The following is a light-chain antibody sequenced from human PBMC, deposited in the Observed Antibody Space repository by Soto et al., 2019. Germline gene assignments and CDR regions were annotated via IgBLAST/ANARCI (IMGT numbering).Light chain of an antibody. CDR1: QTVSSSY. Sequence: EFMLTQSPGTLSLSAGDRATLSCRASQTVSSSYLAWYQQKPGQAPRLLIYGASNRATGIPDRFSGSGSGTDFTLTISRLEPEDFAVYYCQQYGSSGTFGQGTKVDI. V-gene: IGKV3-20*01. CDR3: QQYGSSGT. J-gene: IGKJ1*01. CDR2: GAS.